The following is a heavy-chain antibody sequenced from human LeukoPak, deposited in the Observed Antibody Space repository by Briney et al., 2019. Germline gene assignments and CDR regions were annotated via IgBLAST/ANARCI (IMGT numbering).Heavy chain of an antibody. CDR3: AILPLWFGASRPPFDY. D-gene: IGHD3-10*01. CDR1: GFTFNNYG. CDR2: LWYDGTNE. V-gene: IGHV3-30*02. Sequence: SGGSLRLSCAASGFTFNNYGMHWVRQAPGRGLEWVALLWYDGTNENYADSVKGRFTISRDNSKNTLYLQMNSLITEDTAVYYCAILPLWFGASRPPFDYWGQGTLVTVSS. J-gene: IGHJ4*02.